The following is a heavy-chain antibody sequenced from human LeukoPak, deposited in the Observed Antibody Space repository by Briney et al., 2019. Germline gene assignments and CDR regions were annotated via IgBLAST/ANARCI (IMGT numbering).Heavy chain of an antibody. CDR2: IVVGRGNT. CDR1: GFTFTSSA. V-gene: IGHV1-58*02. CDR3: AADYYGSGSSFDP. Sequence: SVKLSYKASGFTFTSSAMQWVRQARGQRLEWIGWIVVGRGNTNYAQKFQERDTITRDMSTSTAYMELSSLRSEDTAVYYCAADYYGSGSSFDPWGQGTLVTVSS. J-gene: IGHJ5*02. D-gene: IGHD3-10*01.